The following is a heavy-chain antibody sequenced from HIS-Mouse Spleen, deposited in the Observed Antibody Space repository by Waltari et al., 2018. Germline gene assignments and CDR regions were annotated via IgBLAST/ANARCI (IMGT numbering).Heavy chain of an antibody. J-gene: IGHJ3*02. CDR3: ARVTGDDAFDI. V-gene: IGHV6-1*01. D-gene: IGHD7-27*01. Sequence: QLQLQQSGPGLVKPSQTLSLTCAISGDRVSCHVAAWNCSRQSPSRGLEWLGRTYYRSKWYNDYAVSVKSRITINPDTSKNQFSLQLNSVTPEDTAVYYCARVTGDDAFDIWGQGTMVTVSS. CDR2: TYYRSKWYN. CDR1: GDRVSCHVAA.